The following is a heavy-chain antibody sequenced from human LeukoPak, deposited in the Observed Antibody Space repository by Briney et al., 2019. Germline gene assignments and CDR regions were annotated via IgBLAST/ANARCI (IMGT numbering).Heavy chain of an antibody. J-gene: IGHJ5*02. CDR1: GGSISSYY. Sequence: SETLSLTCTVSGGSISSYYWSWIRQPPGKGLEWIGYIYYSGSTNYNPSLKSGVTISVDTSKNQFSLKLSSVTAADTAVYYCARAYSSSWYFNWFDPWGQGTLVTVSS. CDR2: IYYSGST. D-gene: IGHD6-13*01. V-gene: IGHV4-59*01. CDR3: ARAYSSSWYFNWFDP.